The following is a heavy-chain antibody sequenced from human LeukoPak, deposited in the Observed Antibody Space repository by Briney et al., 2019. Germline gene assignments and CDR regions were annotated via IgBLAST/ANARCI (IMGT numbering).Heavy chain of an antibody. J-gene: IGHJ4*02. Sequence: GGSLRLSCAASGFTFSSYGMHCVRQAPGKGLEWVAAISYDGSNKYYADSVKGRFTISRDNSKNTLYLQMNSLRAEDTAVYYCAKGSSGWYEDYWGQGTLVTVSS. D-gene: IGHD6-19*01. CDR2: ISYDGSNK. CDR3: AKGSSGWYEDY. CDR1: GFTFSSYG. V-gene: IGHV3-30*18.